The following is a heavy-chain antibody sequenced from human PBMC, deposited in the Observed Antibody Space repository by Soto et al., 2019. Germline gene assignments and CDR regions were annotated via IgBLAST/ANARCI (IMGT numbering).Heavy chain of an antibody. D-gene: IGHD3-3*01. CDR1: GGSINSYY. CDR3: ASTRRRYYFDY. V-gene: IGHV4-59*08. J-gene: IGHJ4*02. Sequence: QVQLQESGPGLVKPSETLSLTCTVSGGSINSYYWSWIRQPPGKGLEWIGYIYYSGNTNYYPSLKSRVTMSVDTSKNQFSLKLSSVTAADSAIYYCASTRRRYYFDYWGQGTLVTVSS. CDR2: IYYSGNT.